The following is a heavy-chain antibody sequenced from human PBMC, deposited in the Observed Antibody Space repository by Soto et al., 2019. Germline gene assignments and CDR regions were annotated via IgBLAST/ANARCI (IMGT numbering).Heavy chain of an antibody. V-gene: IGHV4-59*01. CDR2: IYYDGST. CDR1: GGSISSYY. Sequence: ETLSLTCTVSGGSISSYYWSWIRQPPGKGLEWIAYIYYDGSTNYNPSLKSRVTISVDTSKNRFSLTLRSVTAADTAMYYCARGSKRGYSYGLDVWGQGTTVTVSS. J-gene: IGHJ6*02. D-gene: IGHD5-18*01. CDR3: ARGSKRGYSYGLDV.